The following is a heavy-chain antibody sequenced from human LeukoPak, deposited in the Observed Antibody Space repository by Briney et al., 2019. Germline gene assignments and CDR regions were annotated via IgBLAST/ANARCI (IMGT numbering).Heavy chain of an antibody. V-gene: IGHV3-7*01. D-gene: IGHD1-26*01. CDR1: GFTFSSYW. J-gene: IGHJ4*02. CDR2: IRQDGGEI. Sequence: GGSLRLSCAASGFTFSSYWMAWVRQAPGKGLEWVANIRQDGGEIYYVDSVKGRFTLSRDNAKNSLYLEMNSLRDEDTAVYYCARDKIVGATNFDSWGQGTLVTVSS. CDR3: ARDKIVGATNFDS.